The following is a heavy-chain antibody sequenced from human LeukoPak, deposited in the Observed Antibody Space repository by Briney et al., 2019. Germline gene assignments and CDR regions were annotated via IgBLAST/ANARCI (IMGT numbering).Heavy chain of an antibody. D-gene: IGHD2/OR15-2a*01. Sequence: GGSQRLSCAASGFTFSSYDMSWVRQAPGKGLEWVSAISGSGGSTYYADSVKGRFTISRDNSKNTLYLQMNSLRAEDTAVYYCAKEFSTPLGSDYYYYYMDVWGKGSTVTVSS. J-gene: IGHJ6*03. CDR1: GFTFSSYD. CDR2: ISGSGGST. CDR3: AKEFSTPLGSDYYYYYMDV. V-gene: IGHV3-23*01.